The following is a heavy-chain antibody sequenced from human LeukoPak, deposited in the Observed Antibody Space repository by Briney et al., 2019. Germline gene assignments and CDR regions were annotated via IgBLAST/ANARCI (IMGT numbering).Heavy chain of an antibody. J-gene: IGHJ4*02. CDR1: GFTFSSYS. D-gene: IGHD3-10*01. CDR2: ISISSSII. V-gene: IGHV3-48*01. CDR3: ARHLLWFGELSGGFDY. Sequence: GGSLRLPCAASGFTFSSYSMNWVRQAPGKGLEWVSYISISSSIIYYADSVKGRFTISRDNAKNSLYLQMNSLRAEDTAVYYCARHLLWFGELSGGFDYWGQGTLVTVSS.